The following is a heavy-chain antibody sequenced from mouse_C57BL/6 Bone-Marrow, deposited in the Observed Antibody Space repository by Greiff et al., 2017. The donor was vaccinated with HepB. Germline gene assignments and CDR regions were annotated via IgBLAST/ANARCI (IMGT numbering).Heavy chain of an antibody. CDR2: IDPENGDT. V-gene: IGHV14-4*01. D-gene: IGHD2-3*01. CDR1: GFNIKDDY. CDR3: TTRWVLPAY. J-gene: IGHJ3*01. Sequence: VQLKESGAELVRPGASVKLSCTASGFNIKDDYMHWVKQRPEQGLEWIGWIDPENGDTEYASKFQGKATITADTSSNTAYLQLSSLTSEDTAVYYCTTRWVLPAYWGQGTLVTVSA.